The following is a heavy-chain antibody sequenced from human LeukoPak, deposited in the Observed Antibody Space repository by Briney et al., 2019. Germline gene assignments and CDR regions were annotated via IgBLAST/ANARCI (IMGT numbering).Heavy chain of an antibody. CDR2: ISSSSTYI. J-gene: IGHJ4*02. D-gene: IGHD2-15*01. Sequence: GGCLRLSCVASGFAFSTFAINWGRQAPGKGLEWVSSISSSSTYIYYADSVQGRFTISRDNAKNSVYLQMNSLRAEDTAVYYCTRDGSGSGDYWGQGTLVTVSS. CDR3: TRDGSGSGDY. CDR1: GFAFSTFA. V-gene: IGHV3-21*01.